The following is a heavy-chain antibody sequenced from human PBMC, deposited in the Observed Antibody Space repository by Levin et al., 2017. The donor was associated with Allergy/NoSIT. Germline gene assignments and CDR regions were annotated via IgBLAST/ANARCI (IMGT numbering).Heavy chain of an antibody. Sequence: SETLSLTCTVSGGSISSSSYYWGWIRQPPGTGLEWIGSIYYSGSTYYNPSLKSRVTISVDTSKNQFSLKLSSVTAADTAVYYCASPYGSGSDDAFDIWGQGTMVTVSS. V-gene: IGHV4-39*01. J-gene: IGHJ3*02. CDR1: GGSISSSSYY. CDR2: IYYSGST. CDR3: ASPYGSGSDDAFDI. D-gene: IGHD3-10*01.